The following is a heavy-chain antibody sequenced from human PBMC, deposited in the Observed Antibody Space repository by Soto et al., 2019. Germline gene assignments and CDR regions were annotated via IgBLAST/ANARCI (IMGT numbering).Heavy chain of an antibody. J-gene: IGHJ3*02. D-gene: IGHD2-2*01. V-gene: IGHV1-2*04. Sequence: ASVKVSCKASGYTFTGYYMHWVRQAPGQGLEWMGWINPNSGGTNYAQKFQGWVTMTRDTSISTAYMELGRLTSDDTAVYYCARDDTSSTSTWTNNHDALDIWGQGTMVTVSS. CDR2: INPNSGGT. CDR1: GYTFTGYY. CDR3: ARDDTSSTSTWTNNHDALDI.